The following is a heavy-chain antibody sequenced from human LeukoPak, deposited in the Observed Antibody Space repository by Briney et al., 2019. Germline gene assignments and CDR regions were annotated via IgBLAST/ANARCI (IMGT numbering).Heavy chain of an antibody. CDR1: GFTFSDYY. D-gene: IGHD1-1*01. Sequence: GGSLRLSCAASGFTFSDYYMSWIRQAPGKGLEWVSYISSSGSTIYYADSVKGRFTISRDNAKNSLYLQMNSLRAEDTAVYYCAGERPPIWFIDYWGQGTLVTVSS. V-gene: IGHV3-11*01. CDR3: AGERPPIWFIDY. J-gene: IGHJ4*02. CDR2: ISSSGSTI.